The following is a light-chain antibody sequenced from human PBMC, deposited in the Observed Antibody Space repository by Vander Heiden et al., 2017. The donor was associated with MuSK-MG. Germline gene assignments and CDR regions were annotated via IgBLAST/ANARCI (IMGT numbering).Light chain of an antibody. CDR1: SSDVGSYDS. CDR2: GVN. CDR3: NSYAGSKKVV. J-gene: IGLJ1*01. Sequence: QSALTQPPSASGSPGQSVTISCTGTSSDVGSYDSVSWYQQHPGKAPKVVMYGVNKRPSGVPDRFSGSRSGNTASLTVSGLQADDEADYFCNSYAGSKKVVFGTGTKLTVL. V-gene: IGLV2-8*01.